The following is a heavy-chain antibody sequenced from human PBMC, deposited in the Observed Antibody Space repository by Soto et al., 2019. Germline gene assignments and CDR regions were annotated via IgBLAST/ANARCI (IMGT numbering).Heavy chain of an antibody. J-gene: IGHJ5*02. D-gene: IGHD2-2*01. CDR3: GRDLTSNANCIDP. Sequence: SETLSLTCSVSGDYIHVGGYYWTWIRQRPGKGLEWMGYIYYTGKTYYNPSLENRLTMSVDRSKNQFSLRLTSVTAADTAVYFCGRDLTSNANCIDPWGQGTLVTVSS. CDR2: IYYTGKT. CDR1: GDYIHVGGYY. V-gene: IGHV4-30-4*01.